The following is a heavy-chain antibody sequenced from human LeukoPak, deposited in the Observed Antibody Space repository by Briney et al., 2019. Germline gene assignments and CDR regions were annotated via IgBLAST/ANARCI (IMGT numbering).Heavy chain of an antibody. J-gene: IGHJ3*02. Sequence: SETLSLTCTVSGGSISSSSYYWGWLRQPPGKGLEGVGSIYYSGSTYYNPSLKSRVTISVDTSKNQFSLKVSSVTAADTAVYYCARLITGTTRSFDIWGQGTMVSVSA. CDR2: IYYSGST. CDR1: GGSISSSSYY. CDR3: ARLITGTTRSFDI. V-gene: IGHV4-39*01. D-gene: IGHD1-20*01.